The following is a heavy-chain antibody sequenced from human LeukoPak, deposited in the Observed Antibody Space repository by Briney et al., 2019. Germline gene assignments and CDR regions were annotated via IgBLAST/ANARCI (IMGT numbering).Heavy chain of an antibody. CDR3: ARGGVDSSSLDY. V-gene: IGHV3-30*03. CDR2: ISYDGSNK. J-gene: IGHJ4*02. Sequence: PGRSLRLSCAASGLTFSSYGMHWVRQPPGKGLEWVAVISYDGSNKYYADSVKGRFTISRDNSKNTLYLQMNSLRAEDTAVYYCARGGVDSSSLDYWGQGTLVTVSP. D-gene: IGHD6-13*01. CDR1: GLTFSSYG.